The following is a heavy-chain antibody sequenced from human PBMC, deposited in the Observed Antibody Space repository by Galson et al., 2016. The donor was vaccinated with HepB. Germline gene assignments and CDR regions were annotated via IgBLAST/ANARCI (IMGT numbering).Heavy chain of an antibody. V-gene: IGHV4-39*02. J-gene: IGHJ3*01. Sequence: SETLSLTCAVSGGSIRDTTSYWGWIRQPPGKGLEWIGHIYYTASTYYSPSLQSRLTMSVDTSTNNFSLKLRSVTAADSAVYYCARTGKVYDDLTSDGVGNSFDVWGPRDNGHRLL. CDR2: IYYTAST. D-gene: IGHD5/OR15-5a*01. CDR3: ARTGKVYDDLTSDGVGNSFDV. CDR1: GGSIRDTTSY.